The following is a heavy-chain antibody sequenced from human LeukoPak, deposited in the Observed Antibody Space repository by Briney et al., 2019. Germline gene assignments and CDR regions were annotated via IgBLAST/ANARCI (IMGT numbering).Heavy chain of an antibody. V-gene: IGHV1-8*01. J-gene: IGHJ6*02. CDR3: AREYSGYDFGGMDV. D-gene: IGHD5-12*01. CDR2: MNPNSGNT. CDR1: VYTFTSYD. Sequence: ASVKVSCKASVYTFTSYDINWVRQATGQGLECMGCMNPNSGNTGYAQKFQGRVTMTRNTSISTAYMELSSLRSEDTPVYYCAREYSGYDFGGMDVWGQGTTVTVSS.